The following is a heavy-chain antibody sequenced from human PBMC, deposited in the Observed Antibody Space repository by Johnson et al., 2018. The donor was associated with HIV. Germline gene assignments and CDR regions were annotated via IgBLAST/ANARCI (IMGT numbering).Heavy chain of an antibody. CDR1: GFTFSSYA. V-gene: IGHV3-30*04. D-gene: IGHD3-10*01. CDR3: ARDNVVLPYAPFDI. CDR2: ISYDGSNK. J-gene: IGHJ3*02. Sequence: QVQLVESGGGVVQPGRSLRLSCAASGFTFSSYAMHWVRQAPGKGLEWVAVISYDGSNKYYADSVKGRFTISRDNSKNTLYLQMNSLRAEDTAVYYCARDNVVLPYAPFDIWGQGTMVTVSS.